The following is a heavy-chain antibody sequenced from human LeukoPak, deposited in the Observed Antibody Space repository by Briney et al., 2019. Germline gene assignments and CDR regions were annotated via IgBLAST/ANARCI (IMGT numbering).Heavy chain of an antibody. CDR3: ARANYDSSGHIDY. CDR2: IYYSGST. V-gene: IGHV4-59*01. Sequence: SETLSFTCTVSGGSISGYYWSWIRQPPGKGLEWIGYIYYSGSTNYNPSLKSRVTISVDTSKSQFSLKLSSVTAADTAVYYCARANYDSSGHIDYWGQGTLVTVSS. CDR1: GGSISGYY. D-gene: IGHD3-22*01. J-gene: IGHJ4*02.